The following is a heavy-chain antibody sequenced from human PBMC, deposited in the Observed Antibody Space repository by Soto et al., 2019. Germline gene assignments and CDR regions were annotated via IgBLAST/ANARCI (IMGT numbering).Heavy chain of an antibody. CDR2: MNPNSGNT. CDR3: ARGLAQITIFGVVKGGMDV. CDR1: GYTFTSYD. V-gene: IGHV1-8*01. D-gene: IGHD3-3*01. Sequence: ASVKVSCKSSGYTFTSYDINWVRQATGQGLEWMVCMNPNSGNTGYAQKFQGRVTMTRNTSISTAYMELSSLRSEDTAVYYCARGLAQITIFGVVKGGMDVWGQGTTVTSP. J-gene: IGHJ6*02.